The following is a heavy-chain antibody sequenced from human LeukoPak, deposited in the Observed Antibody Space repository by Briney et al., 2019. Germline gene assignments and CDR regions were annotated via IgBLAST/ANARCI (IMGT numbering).Heavy chain of an antibody. J-gene: IGHJ6*03. V-gene: IGHV3-11*04. CDR1: GFTFSDYY. CDR2: ISSSGSTI. Sequence: GGSLRLSCAASGFTFSDYYMNWVRQAPGKGLEWVSYISSSGSTIYYADSVKGRFTISRDNAKNSLYLQMNSLRAEDTAVYYCARGGRIQLWGYYYYYMDVWGKGTTVTISS. D-gene: IGHD5-18*01. CDR3: ARGGRIQLWGYYYYYMDV.